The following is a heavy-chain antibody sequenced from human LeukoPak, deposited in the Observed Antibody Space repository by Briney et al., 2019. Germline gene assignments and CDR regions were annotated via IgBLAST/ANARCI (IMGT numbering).Heavy chain of an antibody. J-gene: IGHJ6*03. CDR3: ARGGGGKIPPSMDV. D-gene: IGHD3-16*01. CDR1: GFTFSSYW. Sequence: GGSLRLSCAASGFTFSSYWMSWVRQAPGKGLEWVANIKQDGSEKYYVDSVKGRFTISRDNAKNSLYLQMNSLRAEDTAVYYCARGGGGKIPPSMDVWGKGTTVTVSS. V-gene: IGHV3-7*01. CDR2: IKQDGSEK.